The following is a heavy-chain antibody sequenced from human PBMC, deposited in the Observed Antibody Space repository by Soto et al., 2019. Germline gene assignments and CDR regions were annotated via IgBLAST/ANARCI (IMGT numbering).Heavy chain of an antibody. Sequence: ASVKVSCKASGYTFTGYYMHWVRQAPGQGLEWMGWINPNSGGTNYAQKFQGRVTMTRDTSISTAYMELSRLRSDDTAVYYCAREKCSSTSCYLGGGYYYGMDVWGQGTTVTVSS. V-gene: IGHV1-2*02. CDR3: AREKCSSTSCYLGGGYYYGMDV. CDR1: GYTFTGYY. D-gene: IGHD2-2*01. CDR2: INPNSGGT. J-gene: IGHJ6*02.